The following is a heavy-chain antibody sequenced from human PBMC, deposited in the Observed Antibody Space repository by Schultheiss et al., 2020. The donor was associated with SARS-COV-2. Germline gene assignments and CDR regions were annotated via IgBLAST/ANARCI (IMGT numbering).Heavy chain of an antibody. V-gene: IGHV4-59*12. CDR2: ISYSGST. CDR3: ARDSTTAMADYYYYGMDV. CDR1: GDSISSYY. Sequence: SQTLSLTCTVSGDSISSYYWSWIRQPPGKGLEWIGYISYSGSTNYNPSLKSRVTISVDTSKNQFSLKLSSVTAADTAVYYCARDSTTAMADYYYYGMDVWGQGTTVTVSS. D-gene: IGHD5-18*01. J-gene: IGHJ6*02.